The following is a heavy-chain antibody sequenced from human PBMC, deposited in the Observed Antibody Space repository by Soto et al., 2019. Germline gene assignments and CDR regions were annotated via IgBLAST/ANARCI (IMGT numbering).Heavy chain of an antibody. V-gene: IGHV6-1*01. CDR1: GGSVSSNSAA. J-gene: IGHJ6*02. CDR3: ARVRIAAAGHPAGGMDV. Sequence: SPTLSLTCAISGGSVSSNSAAWNCIMQSPSRFLEWLGRTYYRSKWYNDYAVSVKSRITINPDTSKNQFSLQLNSVTPEDTAVYYCARVRIAAAGHPAGGMDVWGQGTTVTVSS. CDR2: TYYRSKWYN. D-gene: IGHD6-13*01.